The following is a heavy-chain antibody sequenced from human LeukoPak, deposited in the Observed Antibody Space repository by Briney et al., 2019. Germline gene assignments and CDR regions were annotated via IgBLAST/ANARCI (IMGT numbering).Heavy chain of an antibody. CDR1: GYTFDTYG. CDR2: ISADNGNT. CDR3: ARGTNPPYFDS. J-gene: IGHJ4*02. V-gene: IGHV1-18*03. D-gene: IGHD2-8*01. Sequence: GASVKVSCKASGYTFDTYGISWVRQAPGQGLEWMGWISADNGNTNYAQKVQGRVTMTTDTSTNTAYMELRGLRSDDMAVYYCARGTNPPYFDSWGQGTLVTVSS.